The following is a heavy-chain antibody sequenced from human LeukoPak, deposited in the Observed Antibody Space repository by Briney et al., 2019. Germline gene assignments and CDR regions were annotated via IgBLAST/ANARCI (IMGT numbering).Heavy chain of an antibody. J-gene: IGHJ4*02. D-gene: IGHD5-12*01. CDR1: GFTFGDYA. CDR2: IRSKAYGGTT. V-gene: IGHV3-49*04. CDR3: TRAGGYDSPLDY. Sequence: QTGGSLRLSCTASGFTFGDYAMSWVRQAPGKGLEWVGFIRSKAYGGTTEYAASVKGRFTISRDDSKSIAYLQMNSLKTEDTAVYYCTRAGGYDSPLDYWGQGTLVTVSS.